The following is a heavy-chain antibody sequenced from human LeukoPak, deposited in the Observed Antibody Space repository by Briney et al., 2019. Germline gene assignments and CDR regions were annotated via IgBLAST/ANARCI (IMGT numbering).Heavy chain of an antibody. D-gene: IGHD2-15*01. J-gene: IGHJ3*02. Sequence: GGSLRLSCAASGFTFSSYSMNWVRQAPGKGLEWVSSISSSSSYIYYADSVKGRFTISRGNAKNSLYLQMNSLRAEDTAVYYCARELDCSGGSCYANAFDIWGQGTMVTVSS. CDR1: GFTFSSYS. CDR2: ISSSSSYI. V-gene: IGHV3-21*01. CDR3: ARELDCSGGSCYANAFDI.